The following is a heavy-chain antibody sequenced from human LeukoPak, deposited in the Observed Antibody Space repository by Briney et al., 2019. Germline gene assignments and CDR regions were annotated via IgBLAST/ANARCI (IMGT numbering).Heavy chain of an antibody. CDR3: ARGSYDFWSGFFFDY. CDR1: GFTFSDYY. Sequence: GGSLRLSCAASGFTFSDYYMSWIRQAPGKGLEWVSYNSSSGSTIYYADSVKGRFTISRDNAKNSLYLQMNSLRAEDTAVYYCARGSYDFWSGFFFDYWGQGTLVTVSS. J-gene: IGHJ4*02. CDR2: NSSSGSTI. D-gene: IGHD3-3*01. V-gene: IGHV3-11*01.